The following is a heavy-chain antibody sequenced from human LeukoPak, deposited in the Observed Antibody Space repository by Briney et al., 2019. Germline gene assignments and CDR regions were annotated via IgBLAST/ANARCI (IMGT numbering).Heavy chain of an antibody. CDR3: ARGHFDSSGQSDS. Sequence: GGSLRLSCAASGFTFNSYSLNWVRQAPGKGLEWVSSISTHGNYLYYADSVKGRFTISRDNPKNSVYLQMNSLRAEDTALYYCARGHFDSSGQSDSWGQGTLVTVSS. CDR2: ISTHGNYL. J-gene: IGHJ5*01. CDR1: GFTFNSYS. V-gene: IGHV3-21*01. D-gene: IGHD3-22*01.